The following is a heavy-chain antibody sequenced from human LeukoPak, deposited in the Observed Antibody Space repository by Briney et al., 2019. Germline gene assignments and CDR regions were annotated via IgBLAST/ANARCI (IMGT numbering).Heavy chain of an antibody. CDR3: ARDRLERGAHDAFGI. J-gene: IGHJ3*02. CDR2: IIPIFGTA. CDR1: GGTFSSYA. V-gene: IGHV1-69*01. D-gene: IGHD1-1*01. Sequence: SSVKVSCKASGGTFSSYAISWVRQAPGQGLEWMGGIIPIFGTANYAQKFQGRVTITADESTSTAYMELSSLRSEDTAVYYCARDRLERGAHDAFGIWGQGTMVTVSS.